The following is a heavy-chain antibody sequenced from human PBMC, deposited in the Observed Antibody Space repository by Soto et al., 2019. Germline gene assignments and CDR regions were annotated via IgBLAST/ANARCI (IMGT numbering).Heavy chain of an antibody. V-gene: IGHV3-72*01. CDR1: GFTFSDHY. CDR3: ARERCYYDDSGYCNYFDY. Sequence: PGGSLRLSCAASGFTFSDHYMDWVRQAPGKGLEWVGRIKNKANSYTTEYAASVKGRFTIARDDSTNSLYLQMNSLRTEDTAVFYCARERCYYDDSGYCNYFDYWGQGTLVTVSS. J-gene: IGHJ4*02. CDR2: IKNKANSYTT. D-gene: IGHD3-22*01.